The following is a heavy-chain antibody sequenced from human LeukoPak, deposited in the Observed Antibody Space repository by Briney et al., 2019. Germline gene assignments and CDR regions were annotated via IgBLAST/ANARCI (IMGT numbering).Heavy chain of an antibody. V-gene: IGHV1-46*01. D-gene: IGHD5-12*01. CDR1: GCTFTSYY. CDR2: INPSGGST. J-gene: IGHJ4*02. CDR3: ARESTDSGYRN. Sequence: GASVKVSCKASGCTFTSYYMHWVRHAPGQGLEWMGIINPSGGSTSYAQKFQGRVTMTRDTSTSTVYMELSSLRSEDTAVYYCARESTDSGYRNWGQGTLVTVSS.